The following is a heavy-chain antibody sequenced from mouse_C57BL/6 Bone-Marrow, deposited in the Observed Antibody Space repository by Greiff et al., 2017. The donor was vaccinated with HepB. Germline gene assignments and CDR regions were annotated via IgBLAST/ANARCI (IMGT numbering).Heavy chain of an antibody. CDR2: INTGGTYT. Sequence: EVKLQESGGDLVKPGGSLKLSCAASGFTFSTSGMSWVRQTPDKRLEWVATINTGGTYTYYADSVRGRFTISRDTAKNTLCLLMSSLKSEDSDIYYCARDRFDYYFDYWGQGTTLTVSS. V-gene: IGHV5-6*01. J-gene: IGHJ2*01. CDR3: ARDRFDYYFDY. CDR1: GFTFSTSG.